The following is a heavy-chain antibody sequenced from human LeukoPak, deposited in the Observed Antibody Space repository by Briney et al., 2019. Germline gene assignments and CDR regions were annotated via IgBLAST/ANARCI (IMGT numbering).Heavy chain of an antibody. CDR2: ISSSGSTI. D-gene: IGHD5-18*01. J-gene: IGHJ4*02. CDR3: ARDSVSYGAGFTFDY. V-gene: IGHV3-48*03. CDR1: GFTFSSYE. Sequence: PGGSLRLSCAASGFTFSSYEMNWVRQAPGKGLEWDSYISSSGSTIYYADSVKGRFTISRDNAKNSLYLQMNSLRAEDTAVYYCARDSVSYGAGFTFDYWGQGTLVTVSS.